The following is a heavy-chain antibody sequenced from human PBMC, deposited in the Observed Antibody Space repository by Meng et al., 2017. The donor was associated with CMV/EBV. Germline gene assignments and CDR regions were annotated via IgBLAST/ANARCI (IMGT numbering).Heavy chain of an antibody. CDR2: IKQDGSEK. CDR3: TTDQLELRLGYYYGMDV. D-gene: IGHD1-7*01. Sequence: GGSLRLSCAASGFTFSSYWMSWVRQAPGKGLEWVANIKQDGSEKYYVDSVKGRFTISRDDSKNTLYLQMNSLKTEDTAVYYCTTDQLELRLGYYYGMDVWGQGTTVTVSS. CDR1: GFTFSSYW. J-gene: IGHJ6*02. V-gene: IGHV3-7*03.